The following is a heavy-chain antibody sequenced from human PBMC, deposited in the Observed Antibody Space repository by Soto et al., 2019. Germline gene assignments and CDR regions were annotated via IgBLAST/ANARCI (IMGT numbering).Heavy chain of an antibody. CDR3: ERQKAEAGDAFDI. CDR1: GYSFTSYW. Sequence: GESLKISCKGSGYSFTSYWISWVRQMPGKGLEWMGRIDPSDSYTNYSPSFQGHVTISADKSISTAYLQWSSLKASDTAMYYCERQKAEAGDAFDIWGQGTMVTVSS. D-gene: IGHD6-13*01. CDR2: IDPSDSYT. V-gene: IGHV5-10-1*01. J-gene: IGHJ3*02.